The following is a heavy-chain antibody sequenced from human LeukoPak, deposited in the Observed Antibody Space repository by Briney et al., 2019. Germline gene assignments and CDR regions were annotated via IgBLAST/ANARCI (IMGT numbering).Heavy chain of an antibody. D-gene: IGHD6-19*01. Sequence: PGGSLRLSCAASGFTFDDYAMHWVRQTPGKGLEWVSGISWNSGSIAYADSVKGRFTISRDNAKNSLYLQMNSLRAEDTAAYYCARVAVAGRGDFDYWGQGTLVTVSS. CDR3: ARVAVAGRGDFDY. J-gene: IGHJ4*02. CDR1: GFTFDDYA. CDR2: ISWNSGSI. V-gene: IGHV3-9*01.